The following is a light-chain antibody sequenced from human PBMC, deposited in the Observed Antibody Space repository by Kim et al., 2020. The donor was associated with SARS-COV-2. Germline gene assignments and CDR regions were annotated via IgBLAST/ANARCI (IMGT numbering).Light chain of an antibody. J-gene: IGLJ3*02. CDR2: QDS. CDR1: KLGDKY. CDR3: QAWDSSTV. Sequence: SSELTQPPSVSVSPGQTASITCSGDKLGDKYACWYQQKPGQSPVLVIYQDSKRPSGIPERFSGSNSGNTATLTISGTQAMDEADYYFQAWDSSTVFGGGTQLTVL. V-gene: IGLV3-1*01.